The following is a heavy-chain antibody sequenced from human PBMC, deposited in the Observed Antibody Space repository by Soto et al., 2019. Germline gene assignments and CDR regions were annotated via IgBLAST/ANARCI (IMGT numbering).Heavy chain of an antibody. CDR1: EYSFRIYW. CDR2: VDPNDSFA. J-gene: IGHJ4*02. D-gene: IGHD3-10*01. Sequence: LKISCQAFEYSFRIYWISWVRQKPGGGLEWMGRVDPNDSFATCSPSFEGHVSISVDKSTNIVYLQWRSLRASDTATYYCARHQSGSGNSNFDFWGQGTPVTVSS. CDR3: ARHQSGSGNSNFDF. V-gene: IGHV5-10-1*01.